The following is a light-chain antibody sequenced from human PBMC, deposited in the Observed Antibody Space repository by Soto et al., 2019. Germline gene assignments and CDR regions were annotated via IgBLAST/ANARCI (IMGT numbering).Light chain of an antibody. CDR2: GAS. Sequence: DIVLTQSPGTLSMSPGERATLSCRASQSVSSSYLAWYQQKPGQAPRLLIYGASSRATGIPDRFSGSGSGTDFALIISRLEPEDFAVYYCQQYGSSPPATFGGGTKVEIK. V-gene: IGKV3-20*01. J-gene: IGKJ4*01. CDR1: QSVSSSY. CDR3: QQYGSSPPAT.